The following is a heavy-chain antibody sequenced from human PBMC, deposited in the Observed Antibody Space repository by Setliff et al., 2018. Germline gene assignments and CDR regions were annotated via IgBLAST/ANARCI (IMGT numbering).Heavy chain of an antibody. CDR2: IIPIFGTA. Sequence: SVKVSCKASGYTFTSYDINWMRQASGQGLEWMGGIIPIFGTANYAQKFQGRVTMTEDTSTDTAYMELSSLRSEDTAVYYCAADYYDSSGYGYWGQGTLVTVSS. V-gene: IGHV1-69*06. CDR1: GYTFTSYD. CDR3: AADYYDSSGYGY. D-gene: IGHD3-22*01. J-gene: IGHJ4*02.